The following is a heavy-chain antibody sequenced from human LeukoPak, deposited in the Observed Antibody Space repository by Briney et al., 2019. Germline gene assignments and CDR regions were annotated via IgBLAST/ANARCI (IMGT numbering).Heavy chain of an antibody. CDR3: ARDPGFWALPGPWHMDV. CDR2: INPSGGST. V-gene: IGHV1-46*01. D-gene: IGHD3-10*01. CDR1: GYTFTSYY. Sequence: GASVKVSCKASGYTFTSYYMHWVRQAPGQGLEWMGIINPSGGSTSYAQKFQGRVTMTRDTSTSTVYMELSSLRSEDAALYYCARDPGFWALPGPWHMDVWGQGTTVTVSS. J-gene: IGHJ6*02.